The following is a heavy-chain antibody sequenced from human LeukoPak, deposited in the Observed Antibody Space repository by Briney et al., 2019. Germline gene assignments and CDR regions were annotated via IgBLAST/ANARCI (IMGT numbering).Heavy chain of an antibody. V-gene: IGHV3-30-3*01. CDR2: ISYDGSNK. D-gene: IGHD6-25*01. J-gene: IGHJ4*02. CDR3: AKDLSRLGIDY. Sequence: GGSLRLSCAASGFTFSSYAMHWVRQAPGKGLEWVAVISYDGSNKYYADSVKGRFTISRDNSKNTLYLQMNSLRAEDTAVYYCAKDLSRLGIDYWGQGILVTVSS. CDR1: GFTFSSYA.